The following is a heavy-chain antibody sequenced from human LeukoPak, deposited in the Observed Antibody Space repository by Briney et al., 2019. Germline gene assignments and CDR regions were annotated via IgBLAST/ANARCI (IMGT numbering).Heavy chain of an antibody. V-gene: IGHV3-23*01. J-gene: IGHJ4*02. D-gene: IGHD2-8*02. CDR1: GFTFSIYA. CDR3: VKDVSWWDTPSSFHY. Sequence: GGSLRLSCAASGFTFSIYAMTWVRQAPGKGLEWVSAISGGGGSTYYADSVKGRFTISRDNSKNTLFLQMNSLRVEDTAVYYCVKDVSWWDTPSSFHYWGQGTLATVSS. CDR2: ISGGGGST.